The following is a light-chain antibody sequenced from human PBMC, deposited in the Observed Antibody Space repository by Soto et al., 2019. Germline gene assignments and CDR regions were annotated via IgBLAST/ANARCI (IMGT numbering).Light chain of an antibody. Sequence: EILVTLSPGTLSLSPGERATLSCRASQSVRSSYLAWYQQKPGQAPRLLIYGASSRATGIPDRFSGSGSGTDFTLTINRLEPEDFAVYYCQQFGSSPLTFGGGTKVDIK. J-gene: IGKJ4*01. CDR3: QQFGSSPLT. CDR2: GAS. CDR1: QSVRSSY. V-gene: IGKV3-20*01.